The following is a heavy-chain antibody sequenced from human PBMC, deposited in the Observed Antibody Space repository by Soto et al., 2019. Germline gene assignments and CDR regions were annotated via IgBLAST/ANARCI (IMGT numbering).Heavy chain of an antibody. CDR2: NSTERDLT. Sequence: QVSLVQSEGEVKKPGASVKVSCRASGYTFTNYDISWVRQVPGQGLEWMGWNSTERDLTKYAQKFQGRVTMTTDTFTNTAYMELKSLRFDDAAVYYCARVPTANRASVYFDLWGRGTLVNVSS. V-gene: IGHV1-18*04. CDR3: ARVPTANRASVYFDL. J-gene: IGHJ2*01. D-gene: IGHD1-1*01. CDR1: GYTFTNYD.